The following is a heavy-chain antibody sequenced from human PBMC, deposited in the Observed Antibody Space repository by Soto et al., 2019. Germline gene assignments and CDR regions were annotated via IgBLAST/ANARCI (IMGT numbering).Heavy chain of an antibody. V-gene: IGHV4-34*01. D-gene: IGHD2-15*01. CDR3: ARVGYCSGGSCYSVGAFDI. CDR2: INHSGST. CDR1: GGSFSGYY. Sequence: SETLSLTCAVYGGSFSGYYWSWIRQPPGKGLEWIGEINHSGSTNYNPSLKSRVTISVDTSKNQFSLKLSSVTAADTAVYYCARVGYCSGGSCYSVGAFDIWGQGTMVTVSS. J-gene: IGHJ3*02.